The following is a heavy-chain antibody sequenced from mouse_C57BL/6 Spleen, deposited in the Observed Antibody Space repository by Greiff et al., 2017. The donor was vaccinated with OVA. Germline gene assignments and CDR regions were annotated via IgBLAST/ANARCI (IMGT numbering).Heavy chain of an antibody. CDR3: AREKGYGRPLDY. CDR2: INPSNGGT. V-gene: IGHV1-53*01. Sequence: QVQLQQPGTELVKPGASVKLSCKASGYTFTSYWMHWVKQRPGQGLEWIGNINPSNGGTNYNEKFKSKATLTVDKSSSTAYMQRSSLTSEDSAVYYCAREKGYGRPLDYWGQGTTLTVSS. J-gene: IGHJ2*01. CDR1: GYTFTSYW. D-gene: IGHD1-1*01.